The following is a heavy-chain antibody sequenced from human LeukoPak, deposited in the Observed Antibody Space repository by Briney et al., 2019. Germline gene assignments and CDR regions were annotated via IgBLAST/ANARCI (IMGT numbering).Heavy chain of an antibody. CDR1: GFTFSSYW. CDR2: IKQDGSEK. V-gene: IGHV3-7*03. D-gene: IGHD2-15*01. J-gene: IGHJ5*02. Sequence: GGSLRLSCAASGFTFSSYWMSWVRQAPGKGLEWVANIKQDGSEKYYVDSVKGRFTISRDNSKNTLYLQMNSLRAEDTAVYYCAKQGYCSGGSCYGERFDPWGQGTLVTVSS. CDR3: AKQGYCSGGSCYGERFDP.